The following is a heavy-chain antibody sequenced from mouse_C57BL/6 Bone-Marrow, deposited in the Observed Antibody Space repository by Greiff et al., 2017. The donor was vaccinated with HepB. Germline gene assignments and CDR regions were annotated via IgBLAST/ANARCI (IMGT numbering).Heavy chain of an antibody. CDR1: GFTFSDYY. D-gene: IGHD2-2*01. CDR2: ISNGGGST. J-gene: IGHJ4*01. Sequence: GKLVESGGGLVQPGGSLKLSCAASGFTFSDYYMYWVRQTPEKRLEWVAYISNGGGSTYYPDTVKGRFTISRDNAKNTLYLQMSRLKSEDTAMYYCARQGIYYGYPYAMDYWGQGTSVTVSS. CDR3: ARQGIYYGYPYAMDY. V-gene: IGHV5-12*01.